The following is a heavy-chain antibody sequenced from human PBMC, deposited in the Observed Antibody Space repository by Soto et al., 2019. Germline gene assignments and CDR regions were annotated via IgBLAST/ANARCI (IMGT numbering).Heavy chain of an antibody. CDR1: GFTFSNYA. Sequence: EVQLLESGGGLVQPGRSLRLSCAASGFTFSNYAMSWVRQAPGQGLDWVSAISGSGGTTYYADSVKGRFTISRDNSKNTVFLQMNSPRAEDAAVYYCAKFFVETGSNSGWPWSFHYWGQGTLVTVSS. J-gene: IGHJ4*02. D-gene: IGHD6-25*01. CDR3: AKFFVETGSNSGWPWSFHY. CDR2: ISGSGGTT. V-gene: IGHV3-23*01.